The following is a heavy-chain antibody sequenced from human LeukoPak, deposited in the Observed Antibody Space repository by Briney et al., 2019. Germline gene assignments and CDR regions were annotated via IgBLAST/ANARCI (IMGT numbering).Heavy chain of an antibody. CDR1: GFTFSSQW. D-gene: IGHD3-16*01. Sequence: GGSLRLSCAASGFTFSSQWMSWVRQAPGKGLEWVANIKEDGSEKSYVDSVKGRFTISRDNTKNSLYLQMNSLRAEDTAVYYCARAFSWGQGTLVTVSS. V-gene: IGHV3-7*01. CDR2: IKEDGSEK. J-gene: IGHJ5*02. CDR3: ARAFS.